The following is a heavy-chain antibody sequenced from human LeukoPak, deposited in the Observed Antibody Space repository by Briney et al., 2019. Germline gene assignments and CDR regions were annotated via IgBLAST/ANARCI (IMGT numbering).Heavy chain of an antibody. J-gene: IGHJ5*02. Sequence: PSETLSLTCAVYGGSLSGYYWGWIRQPPGKGLQWIGEINHSGSTNYNPSLKSRVTISVDTSKNQFSLKLTSVTAADTAVYYCATSGGPINWFDPWGHGTLVTVSS. D-gene: IGHD3-10*01. CDR2: INHSGST. CDR1: GGSLSGYY. CDR3: ATSGGPINWFDP. V-gene: IGHV4-34*01.